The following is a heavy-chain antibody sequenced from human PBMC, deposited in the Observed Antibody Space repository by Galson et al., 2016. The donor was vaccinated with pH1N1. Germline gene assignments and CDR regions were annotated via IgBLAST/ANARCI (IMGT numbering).Heavy chain of an antibody. D-gene: IGHD3-3*01. CDR3: VRGGGFWSGDQPLYKYFDP. Sequence: SETLSLTCIVSGGSINKNYYWSWIRQSPGKGLEWIGYMSYSGYSNYNPSLRRRVTISMDTSKNQFSLKLTSVTAADTAVYYCVRGGGFWSGDQPLYKYFDPWGPGTQVTVSS. J-gene: IGHJ5*02. CDR1: GGSINKNY. CDR2: MSYSGYS. V-gene: IGHV4-59*13.